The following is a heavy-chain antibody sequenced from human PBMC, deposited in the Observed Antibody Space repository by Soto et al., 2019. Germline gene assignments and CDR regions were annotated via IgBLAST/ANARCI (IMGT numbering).Heavy chain of an antibody. J-gene: IGHJ6*02. D-gene: IGHD2-2*01. CDR1: GGSISSYY. V-gene: IGHV4-59*01. CDR2: IYYSGST. Sequence: SETLSLTCTVSGGSISSYYWSWIRQPPGKGLEWIGYIYYSGSTNYNPSLKSRVTISVDTSKNQFSLKLSSVTAADTAVYYCARDRVVPAAIGMDVWGQGTTVT. CDR3: ARDRVVPAAIGMDV.